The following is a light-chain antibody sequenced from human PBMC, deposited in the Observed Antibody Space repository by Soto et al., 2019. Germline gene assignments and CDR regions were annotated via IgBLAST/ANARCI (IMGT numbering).Light chain of an antibody. CDR1: SSDVGGYNY. CDR3: SSYTSSSSLL. V-gene: IGLV2-14*01. Sequence: QSALTQPASVSGSPGQSITISCYGSSSDVGGYNYVSWYQQHPGKAPKLLIYEVSDRPSGVSNRFSGSKSGSTASLTISGLQAEDEADYYCSSYTSSSSLLFGGGTKLTVL. CDR2: EVS. J-gene: IGLJ2*01.